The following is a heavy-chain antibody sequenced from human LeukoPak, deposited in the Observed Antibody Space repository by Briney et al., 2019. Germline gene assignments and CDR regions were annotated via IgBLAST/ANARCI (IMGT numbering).Heavy chain of an antibody. J-gene: IGHJ4*02. CDR1: GDSMSRYY. CDR3: ARVSPSNFPYFDY. Sequence: PSETLSLTCTVSGDSMSRYYWSWIRQPPGKGLEWIGYIDYRGSTKYNFSLKSRVTMSVDTSKNQFSLKLTSVTAADTAIYYCARVSPSNFPYFDYWAQGSLVTVSS. V-gene: IGHV4-59*01. CDR2: IDYRGST. D-gene: IGHD4-11*01.